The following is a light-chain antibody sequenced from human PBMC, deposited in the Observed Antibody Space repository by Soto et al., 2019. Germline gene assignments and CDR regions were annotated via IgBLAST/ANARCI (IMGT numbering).Light chain of an antibody. Sequence: QAVVTQPPSVSGAPGQRVTISCTGSSSNIGAGYDVHWYQQLPGTAPKLLIYGNSNRPSGVPDRFSGSKSGTSASLAITGLQAEDEADYYCQSYDSSLSVVFGGGTKPHRP. CDR2: GNS. J-gene: IGLJ2*01. CDR1: SSNIGAGYD. CDR3: QSYDSSLSVV. V-gene: IGLV1-40*01.